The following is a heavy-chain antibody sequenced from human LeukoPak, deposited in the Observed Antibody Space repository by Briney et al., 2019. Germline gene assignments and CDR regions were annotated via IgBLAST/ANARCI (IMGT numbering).Heavy chain of an antibody. CDR2: IYPGDYET. Sequence: GESLQISFEGSGYSFSNYWIGWVRQMPGKGLEWMGIIYPGDYETRYSPSFQGLVTISVDKSISTAYLQWSSLKASDTAMYYCAIPPGYCGNDCSFDHWGQGTLVTVSS. CDR1: GYSFSNYW. J-gene: IGHJ4*02. D-gene: IGHD2-21*02. CDR3: AIPPGYCGNDCSFDH. V-gene: IGHV5-51*01.